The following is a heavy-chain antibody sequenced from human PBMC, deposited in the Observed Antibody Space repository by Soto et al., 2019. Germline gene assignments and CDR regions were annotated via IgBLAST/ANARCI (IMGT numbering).Heavy chain of an antibody. D-gene: IGHD6-13*01. CDR2: INSDGSST. V-gene: IGHV3-74*01. J-gene: IGHJ4*02. Sequence: PGGSLRLSCAASGFTFSIYWMHWVRQAPGKGLVWVSRINSDGSSTSYADSVKGRFTISRDNAKNTLYLQMNSLRAEDTAVYYCARRGQKAAAGQIDYWGQGTLVTVSS. CDR1: GFTFSIYW. CDR3: ARRGQKAAAGQIDY.